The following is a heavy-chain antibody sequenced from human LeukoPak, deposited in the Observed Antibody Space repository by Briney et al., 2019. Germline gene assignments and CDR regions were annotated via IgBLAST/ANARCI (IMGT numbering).Heavy chain of an antibody. V-gene: IGHV1-46*01. CDR1: GYTFTSYY. D-gene: IGHD3-10*01. CDR3: TREFGLWFGELRYNWFDP. Sequence: ASVKVSCKASGYTFTSYYMHWVRQAPGQGLEWMGIINPSGGSTSYAQKFQGRVTMTRDTSTSTVYMELSSLRSEDTAVYYCTREFGLWFGELRYNWFDPWGQGTLVTVSS. J-gene: IGHJ5*02. CDR2: INPSGGST.